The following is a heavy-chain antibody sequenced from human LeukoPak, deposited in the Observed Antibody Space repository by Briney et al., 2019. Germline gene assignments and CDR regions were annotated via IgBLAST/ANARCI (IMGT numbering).Heavy chain of an antibody. J-gene: IGHJ6*02. CDR3: ANGRSSSMIGEDRDPDYYGMDV. CDR1: GFTFSSYG. CDR2: ISYDGSNK. V-gene: IGHV3-30*18. Sequence: GGSLRLSCAASGFTFSSYGMHWVRQAPGKGLEWVAVISYDGSNKYYADSVKGRFTISRDNSKNTLYLQMNSLRAEDTAVYYCANGRSSSMIGEDRDPDYYGMDVWGQGTTVTVSS. D-gene: IGHD6-13*01.